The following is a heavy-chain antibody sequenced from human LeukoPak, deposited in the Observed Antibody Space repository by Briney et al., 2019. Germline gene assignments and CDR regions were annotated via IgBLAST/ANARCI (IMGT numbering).Heavy chain of an antibody. J-gene: IGHJ3*02. D-gene: IGHD1-26*01. CDR2: ISSSSSYI. V-gene: IGHV3-21*01. CDR3: ARVLGGSYSAFDI. Sequence: PGGSLRLSCAASGFTFSSYSMNWVRQAPGKGLEWVSSISSSSSYIYYADSVKGRFTISRDNAKNSLYLQMNSLRAEDTAVYYCARVLGGSYSAFDIWGQGTMVTVSS. CDR1: GFTFSSYS.